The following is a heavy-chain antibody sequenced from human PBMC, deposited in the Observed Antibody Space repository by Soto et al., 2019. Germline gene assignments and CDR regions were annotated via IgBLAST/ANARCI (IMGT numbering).Heavy chain of an antibody. CDR3: SKGLTSAMYSSGWLDV. J-gene: IGHJ6*02. Sequence: GGSLRLSCAASGFTFSNYAMTWVRQAPGKGLEWVSTISNSGGSPYYADSVKGRFTISRDNSKNTLYLQMNGLRAEDTALYYCSKGLTSAMYSSGWLDVWGHGTTVTVSS. D-gene: IGHD6-19*01. CDR1: GFTFSNYA. V-gene: IGHV3-23*01. CDR2: ISNSGGSP.